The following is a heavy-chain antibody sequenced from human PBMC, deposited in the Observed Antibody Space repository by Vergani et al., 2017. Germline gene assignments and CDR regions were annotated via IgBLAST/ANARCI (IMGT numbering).Heavy chain of an antibody. J-gene: IGHJ4*02. V-gene: IGHV1-69*01. CDR3: ASXPTYGSSTSCYVDY. CDR2: IITIFGTA. CDR1: GGTISSYA. Sequence: QVQLVQSGAEVKTPGSSVKVSCKASGGTISSYAISWVRQAPGQGLEWMGGIITIFGTANYAQKFQGRVKITADESTSTAYMELSSLRSEDTAVYYCASXPTYGSSTSCYVDYWGQGTLVTVSS. D-gene: IGHD2-2*01.